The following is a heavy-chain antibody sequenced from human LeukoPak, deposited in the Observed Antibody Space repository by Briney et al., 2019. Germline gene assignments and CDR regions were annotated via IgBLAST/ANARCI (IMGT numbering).Heavy chain of an antibody. CDR3: AKGGASVTRYVDY. D-gene: IGHD4-17*01. Sequence: GGSLRLSCAASGFSFSNYDMHWVRQATGKGLEWVSAIDIAGDTYYRDSVKGRFTVSRENAKTSLYLQMNSLRAGDTAVYYCAKGGASVTRYVDYWGQGTLVTVSS. CDR1: GFSFSNYD. V-gene: IGHV3-13*01. J-gene: IGHJ4*02. CDR2: IDIAGDT.